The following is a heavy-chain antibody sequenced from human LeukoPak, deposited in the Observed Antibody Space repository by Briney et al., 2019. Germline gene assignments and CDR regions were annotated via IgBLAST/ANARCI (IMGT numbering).Heavy chain of an antibody. CDR3: ARLGIGVVPSAMLGDYYFDY. J-gene: IGHJ4*02. CDR1: GGSVSTYY. Sequence: SETLSLTCTVSGGSVSTYYWSWIRQPPGKGLEWIGNIYYSGSTNYNPSLKSRVTISLDTSKNQFSLKLSSVTAADTAVYYCARLGIGVVPSAMLGDYYFDYWGQGTLVTVSS. D-gene: IGHD2-2*01. V-gene: IGHV4-59*08. CDR2: IYYSGST.